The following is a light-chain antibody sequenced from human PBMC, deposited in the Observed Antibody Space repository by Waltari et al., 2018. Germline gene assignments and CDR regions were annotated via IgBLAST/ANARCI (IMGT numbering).Light chain of an antibody. J-gene: IGLJ1*01. Sequence: QSVLTQPPSVSGAPGQRVTISCTGSSPNIGAGYDVPWYQQLPGTAPKLLIYVNNNRPSGVPDRFSGSKSGTSASLAIAGLLAEDEADYYCQSYDSSLNYVFGTGTKVTVL. CDR1: SPNIGAGYD. CDR2: VNN. V-gene: IGLV1-40*01. CDR3: QSYDSSLNYV.